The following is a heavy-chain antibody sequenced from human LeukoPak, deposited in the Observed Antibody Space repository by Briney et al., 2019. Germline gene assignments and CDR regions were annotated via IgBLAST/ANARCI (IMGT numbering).Heavy chain of an antibody. J-gene: IGHJ4*02. Sequence: TSETLSLTCTVSGGSISSYYWSWIRQPPGKGLEWIGYIYYSGSTNCNPSLKSRVTISVDTSKNQFSLRLSSVTAADTAVYYCAKYSSGYYPHFDYWGQGILVTVSS. CDR1: GGSISSYY. D-gene: IGHD3-22*01. CDR3: AKYSSGYYPHFDY. CDR2: IYYSGST. V-gene: IGHV4-59*01.